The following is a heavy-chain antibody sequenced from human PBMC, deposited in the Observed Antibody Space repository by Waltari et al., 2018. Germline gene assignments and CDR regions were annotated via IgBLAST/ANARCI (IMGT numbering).Heavy chain of an antibody. D-gene: IGHD3-22*01. CDR1: AFSFSSYA. V-gene: IGHV3-30-3*01. J-gene: IGHJ4*02. Sequence: QVQLVESGGGVVQPGRSLSLSCAASAFSFSSYAMHWLRQAPGKGLEWVAVISYDGSNKDYADSVKGRFTISRDNSKNTLYLQMNSLRAEDTAVYYCAHDYYYDSSGYWGQGTLVTVSS. CDR2: ISYDGSNK. CDR3: AHDYYYDSSGY.